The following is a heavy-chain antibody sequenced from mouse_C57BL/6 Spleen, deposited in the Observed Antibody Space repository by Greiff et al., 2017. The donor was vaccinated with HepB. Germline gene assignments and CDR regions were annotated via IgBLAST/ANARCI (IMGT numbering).Heavy chain of an antibody. CDR2: IDPEDGDT. D-gene: IGHD1-1*01. J-gene: IGHJ3*01. CDR1: GFNIKDYY. V-gene: IGHV14-1*01. CDR3: AYYYGSSYVWFAY. Sequence: DVQLQESGAELVRPGASVKLSCTASGFNIKDYYMHWVKQRPEQGLEWIGRIDPEDGDTEYAPKFQGKATMTADTSSNTAYLQLSSLTSEDTAVYYCAYYYGSSYVWFAYWGQGTLVTVSA.